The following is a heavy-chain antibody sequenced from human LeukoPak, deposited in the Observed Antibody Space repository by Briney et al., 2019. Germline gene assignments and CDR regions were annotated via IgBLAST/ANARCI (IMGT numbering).Heavy chain of an antibody. CDR3: ARADYYGSGSYHYYMDV. CDR2: TYYRSKWYN. Sequence: SQTLSLTCAISGDSVSSNSAAWNWIRQSPSTGLEWLGRTYYRSKWYNDHAVSVKSRITINPDTSKNQFSLQLNSVTPEDTAVYYCARADYYGSGSYHYYMDVWGKGTTVTVSS. CDR1: GDSVSSNSAA. J-gene: IGHJ6*03. D-gene: IGHD3-10*01. V-gene: IGHV6-1*01.